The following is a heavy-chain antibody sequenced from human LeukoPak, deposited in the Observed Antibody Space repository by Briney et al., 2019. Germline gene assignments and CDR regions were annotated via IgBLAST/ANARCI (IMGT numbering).Heavy chain of an antibody. CDR2: ISGSGGST. J-gene: IGHJ4*02. CDR1: GFTFSSYA. Sequence: GGSLRLSCAASGFTFSSYAMSWVRQAPGKGLEWVSAISGSGGSTYYADSVKGRFTISRDNSKNTLYLQMNSLRAEDTAVYYCVAGYSSGLFDYWGQGTLVTVSS. V-gene: IGHV3-23*01. D-gene: IGHD6-19*01. CDR3: VAGYSSGLFDY.